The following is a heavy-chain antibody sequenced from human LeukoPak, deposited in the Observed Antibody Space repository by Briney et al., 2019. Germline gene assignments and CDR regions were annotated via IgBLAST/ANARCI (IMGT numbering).Heavy chain of an antibody. J-gene: IGHJ4*02. Sequence: PGGSLRLSCAASGFTFSTYWMHWVRQAPGKGLLWVSRINSDGSGTSYADSVKGRFTISRDNAKNTLYLQMNSLRVEDTAVYYCARGFITFGGVIVDYWGQGTLVTVSS. CDR2: INSDGSGT. CDR3: ARGFITFGGVIVDY. D-gene: IGHD3-16*02. V-gene: IGHV3-74*01. CDR1: GFTFSTYW.